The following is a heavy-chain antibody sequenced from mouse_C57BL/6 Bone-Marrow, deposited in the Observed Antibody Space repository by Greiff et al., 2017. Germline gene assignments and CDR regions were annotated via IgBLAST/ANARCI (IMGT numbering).Heavy chain of an antibody. D-gene: IGHD4-1*02. J-gene: IGHJ2*01. CDR2: ISSGGDYI. CDR1: GFTFSSYA. V-gene: IGHV5-9-1*02. CDR3: TRVNWDGGYFDY. Sequence: EVKVVESGEGLVKPGGSLKLSCAASGFTFSSYAMSWVRQTPEKRLEWVAYISSGGDYIYYADTVKGRFTISRDNARNTLYLQMSSLKSEDTAMYYCTRVNWDGGYFDYWGQGTTLTVSS.